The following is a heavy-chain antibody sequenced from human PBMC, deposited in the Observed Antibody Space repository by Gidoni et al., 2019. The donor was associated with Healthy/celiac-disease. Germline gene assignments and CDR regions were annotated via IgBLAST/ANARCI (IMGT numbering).Heavy chain of an antibody. J-gene: IGHJ4*02. CDR1: GFTFSSYW. V-gene: IGHV3-7*03. Sequence: EVQLVESGGGLVQPGGSLRLSCAASGFTFSSYWMSWVRQAPGKGLEWVANIKQDGSEKYYGDSVKGRFTISRDNAKNSLYLQMNSLRAEDTAVYYCARGGGETRSYFDYWGQGTLVTVSS. D-gene: IGHD3-10*01. CDR3: ARGGGETRSYFDY. CDR2: IKQDGSEK.